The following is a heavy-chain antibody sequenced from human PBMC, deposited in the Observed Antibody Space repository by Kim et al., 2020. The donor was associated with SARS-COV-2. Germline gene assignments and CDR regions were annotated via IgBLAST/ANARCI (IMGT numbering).Heavy chain of an antibody. CDR3: ARDYIKQWLVRLGYYYGMDV. V-gene: IGHV3-30*01. D-gene: IGHD6-19*01. J-gene: IGHJ6*02. Sequence: RFTISRDNSKNTLYLQMNSLRAEDTAVYYCARDYIKQWLVRLGYYYGMDVWGQGTTVTVSS.